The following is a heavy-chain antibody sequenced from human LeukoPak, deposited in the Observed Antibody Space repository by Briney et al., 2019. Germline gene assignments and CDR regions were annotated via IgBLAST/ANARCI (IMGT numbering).Heavy chain of an antibody. J-gene: IGHJ4*02. D-gene: IGHD6-19*01. Sequence: GGSLRLSCSASGFTFSSYAMHWVRQAPGKGLEYASAISSNGGSTYYADSVKGRFTISRDNSKNTLYLQMSSLRAEDTAVYYCVKRLNWGQGTLVTVSS. CDR1: GFTFSSYA. CDR3: VKRLN. CDR2: ISSNGGST. V-gene: IGHV3-64D*06.